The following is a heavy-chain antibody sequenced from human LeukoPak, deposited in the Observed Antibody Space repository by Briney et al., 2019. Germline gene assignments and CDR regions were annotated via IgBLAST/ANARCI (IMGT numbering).Heavy chain of an antibody. V-gene: IGHV4-39*07. CDR1: GGSISSSSYY. Sequence: SETLSLTCTVSGGSISSSSYYWGWIRQPPGKGLEWIGSIYYSGSTYYNPSLKSRVTISVDTSKNQFSLKLSSVTAADTAVYYCARFKLDAFDYWGQGTLVTVSS. CDR3: ARFKLDAFDY. J-gene: IGHJ4*02. CDR2: IYYSGST. D-gene: IGHD1-1*01.